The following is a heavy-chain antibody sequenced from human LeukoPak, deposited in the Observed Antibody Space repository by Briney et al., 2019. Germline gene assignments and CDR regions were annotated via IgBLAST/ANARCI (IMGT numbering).Heavy chain of an antibody. CDR2: IRSKAYGGTT. D-gene: IGHD5-18*01. V-gene: IGHV3-49*03. CDR1: GFTFGDYA. Sequence: PGGTLRLSCTASGFTFGDYAMSWFRRAPGKGLEWVGFIRSKAYGGTTEYAASVKGRFTISRDDSKSIAYLQMNSLKTEDTAVYYCTRDIHRGYSYGTPKWAFDIWGQGTMVTVSS. CDR3: TRDIHRGYSYGTPKWAFDI. J-gene: IGHJ3*02.